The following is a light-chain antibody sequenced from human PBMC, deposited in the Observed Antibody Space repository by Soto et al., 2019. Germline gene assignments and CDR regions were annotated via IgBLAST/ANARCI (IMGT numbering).Light chain of an antibody. J-gene: IGLJ2*01. CDR1: SSDVGSYNY. Sequence: QLVLTQPASVSGSPGQSITISCTGTSSDVGSYNYVSWYQQYPGKAPKLMIYDVSNRPSGVSYRFSGSKSGNTASLTISGLQAEDVADYYCSSYTTSSTHVVFGGGTKLTVL. CDR2: DVS. V-gene: IGLV2-14*01. CDR3: SSYTTSSTHVV.